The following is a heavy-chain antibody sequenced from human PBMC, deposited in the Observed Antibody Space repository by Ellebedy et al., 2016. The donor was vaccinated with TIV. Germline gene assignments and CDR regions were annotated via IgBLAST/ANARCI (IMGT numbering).Heavy chain of an antibody. J-gene: IGHJ5*02. V-gene: IGHV4-39*01. CDR1: GGSVSSSMYY. CDR3: ARHMVIDFRNGAFNWFDP. Sequence: SETLSLTXSVSGGSVSSSMYYWGWIRQPPGKGPEWLGSFKYSASTYDNPSLESRVTISADASKNEYSLKLSSVTTADTAVYYCARHMVIDFRNGAFNWFDPWGQGIVVSVAS. CDR2: FKYSAST. D-gene: IGHD5-18*01.